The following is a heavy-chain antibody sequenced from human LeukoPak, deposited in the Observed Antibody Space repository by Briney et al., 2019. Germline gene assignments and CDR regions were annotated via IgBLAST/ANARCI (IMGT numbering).Heavy chain of an antibody. CDR1: GGSISSYY. Sequence: SETLSLTCTVSGGSISSYYWSWIRQPPGKGLEWIGYIYTSGSTNYNPSLKSRVTISVDTSKNQFSLKLSSVIAADTAVYYCARFFRALDRNYDFWSGFDQWGQGTLVTVSS. J-gene: IGHJ4*02. CDR2: IYTSGST. D-gene: IGHD3-3*01. V-gene: IGHV4-4*09. CDR3: ARFFRALDRNYDFWSGFDQ.